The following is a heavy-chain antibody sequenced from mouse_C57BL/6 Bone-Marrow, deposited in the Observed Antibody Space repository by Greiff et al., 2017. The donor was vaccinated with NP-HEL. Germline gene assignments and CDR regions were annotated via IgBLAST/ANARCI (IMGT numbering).Heavy chain of an antibody. V-gene: IGHV5-2*01. CDR1: EYEFPSHD. CDR3: AIITTVVATYYFDY. Sequence: EVKVVESGGGLVQPGESLKLSCESNEYEFPSHDMSWVRKTPEKRLELVAAINSDGGSTYYPDTMERRFIISRDNTKKTLYLQMSSLRSEDTALYYCAIITTVVATYYFDYWGQGTTLTVSS. J-gene: IGHJ2*01. CDR2: INSDGGST. D-gene: IGHD1-1*01.